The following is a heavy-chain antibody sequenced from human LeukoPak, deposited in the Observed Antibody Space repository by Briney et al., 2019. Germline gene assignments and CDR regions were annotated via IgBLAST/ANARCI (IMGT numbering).Heavy chain of an antibody. Sequence: SETLSLTCSVSGCSISCYYWSWIRQPPGKGLEWIGNIYYSGSTNDNPSLKTRVTISVDTSKNQFSLQLSSVTAADTAVYYCARANTNNDAFDIWGRGTLVTVSS. CDR3: ARANTNNDAFDI. D-gene: IGHD3-16*01. CDR2: IYYSGST. CDR1: GCSISCYY. J-gene: IGHJ3*02. V-gene: IGHV4-59*01.